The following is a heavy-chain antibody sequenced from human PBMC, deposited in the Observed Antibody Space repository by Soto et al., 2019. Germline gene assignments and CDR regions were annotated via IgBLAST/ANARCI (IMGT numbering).Heavy chain of an antibody. CDR3: AKGRGGSGSLAPRVDF. V-gene: IGHV3-23*01. D-gene: IGHD3-10*01. Sequence: EVQLLESGGGLVQPGGSLRLSCAASGFTFNNYAMTWVRQAPGKGLECVSAISGGGDTTSYADSVKGRFTVSRDGSKNPMYRQMRSLGAEDTALYYCAKGRGGSGSLAPRVDFWGQGTLVTVSS. J-gene: IGHJ4*02. CDR2: ISGGGDTT. CDR1: GFTFNNYA.